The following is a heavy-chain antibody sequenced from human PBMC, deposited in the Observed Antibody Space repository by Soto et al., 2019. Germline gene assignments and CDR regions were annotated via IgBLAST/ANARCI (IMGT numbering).Heavy chain of an antibody. V-gene: IGHV4-39*01. D-gene: IGHD2-2*01. J-gene: IGHJ3*02. CDR2: IYYSGST. CDR3: ARRTPLPTPRYCSSTSCPRAFDI. Sequence: QLQLQESGPGLVKPSETLSLTCTVSGDSISSSSYYWGWIRQPPGKGLEWIGSIYYSGSTYYNPSLRSRVTISVDTSKNQCSLSLSSVTAADTAVYYCARRTPLPTPRYCSSTSCPRAFDIWGQGTMVTVSS. CDR1: GDSISSSSYY.